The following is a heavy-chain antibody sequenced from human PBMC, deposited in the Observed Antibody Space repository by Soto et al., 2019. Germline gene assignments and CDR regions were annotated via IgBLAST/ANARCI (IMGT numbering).Heavy chain of an antibody. Sequence: GGSLRLSCAASGFTFSSYGMHWVRQAPGKGLEWVAVISYDGSNKYYADSVKGRFTISRDNSKNTLYLQMNSLRAEDTAVYYCAKDRDHGDYGHYFDYWGQGTLVTVS. CDR3: AKDRDHGDYGHYFDY. D-gene: IGHD4-17*01. V-gene: IGHV3-30*18. J-gene: IGHJ4*02. CDR1: GFTFSSYG. CDR2: ISYDGSNK.